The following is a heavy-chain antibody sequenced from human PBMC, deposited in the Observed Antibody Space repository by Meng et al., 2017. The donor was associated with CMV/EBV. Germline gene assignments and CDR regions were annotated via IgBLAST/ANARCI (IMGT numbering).Heavy chain of an antibody. Sequence: GGSLRLSCAASGFTFSSYSMNWVRQAPGKGLEWVANTKQDGSEKYYVDSVKGRFTISRDNAKNSLYLQMNSLRVEDTAVYYCARRDHYYGSGTWSDGMDVWGQGTTVTVSS. CDR2: TKQDGSEK. J-gene: IGHJ6*02. V-gene: IGHV3-7*01. CDR3: ARRDHYYGSGTWSDGMDV. CDR1: GFTFSSYS. D-gene: IGHD3-10*01.